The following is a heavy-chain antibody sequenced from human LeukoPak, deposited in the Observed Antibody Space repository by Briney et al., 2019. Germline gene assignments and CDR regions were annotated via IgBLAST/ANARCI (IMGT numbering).Heavy chain of an antibody. CDR2: ISYDGSNK. CDR3: AKDRGPYYYDSSGYYS. J-gene: IGHJ1*01. Sequence: GGSLRLSCAASGFTFSSYGMHWVRQAPGKGLEWVAVISYDGSNKYYADSVKGRFTISRDNSKNTLYLQMNSLRAEDTAVYYCAKDRGPYYYDSSGYYSWGQGTLVTVSS. D-gene: IGHD3-22*01. CDR1: GFTFSSYG. V-gene: IGHV3-30*18.